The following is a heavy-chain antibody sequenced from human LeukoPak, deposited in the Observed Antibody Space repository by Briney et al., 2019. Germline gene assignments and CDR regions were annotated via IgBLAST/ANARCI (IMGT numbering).Heavy chain of an antibody. CDR2: INHSGST. J-gene: IGHJ3*02. Sequence: SETLSLTCAVYGGSFSGYYWSWIRQPPGKGLEWIGEINHSGSTNYNPSLKSRVTISVDTSKNQFSLKLSSVTAADTAVYYCARSYRITMVRGNKAFDIWGRGTMVTVSS. CDR3: ARSYRITMVRGNKAFDI. CDR1: GGSFSGYY. V-gene: IGHV4-34*01. D-gene: IGHD3-10*01.